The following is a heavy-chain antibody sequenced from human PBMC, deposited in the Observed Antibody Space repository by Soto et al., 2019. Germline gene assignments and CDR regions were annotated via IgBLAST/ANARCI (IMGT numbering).Heavy chain of an antibody. D-gene: IGHD6-19*01. CDR1: GFTFSSYA. V-gene: IGHV3-30-3*01. Sequence: QVQLVESGGGVVQPGRSLRLSCAASGFTFSSYAMHWVRQAPGKGLEWVAVISYDGSNKYYADSVKGRFTISRDNSKNTLYLQMNSLRAEDTAGYYWARAWDSSGWFFDYWGQGTLVTVSS. J-gene: IGHJ4*02. CDR3: ARAWDSSGWFFDY. CDR2: ISYDGSNK.